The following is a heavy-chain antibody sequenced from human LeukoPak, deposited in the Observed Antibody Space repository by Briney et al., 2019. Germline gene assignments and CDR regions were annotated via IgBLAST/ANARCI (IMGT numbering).Heavy chain of an antibody. CDR1: GCTFSSYA. CDR2: IIPILGIA. V-gene: IGHV1-69*04. D-gene: IGHD6-6*01. Sequence: SVKVSCKASGCTFSSYAISWVRQAPGQGLEWMGRIIPILGIANYVQKFQGRVTITADKSTSTAYMELSSLRSEDTAVYYCAREVGIAARTSYYYGMDVWSQGTTVTVSS. CDR3: AREVGIAARTSYYYGMDV. J-gene: IGHJ6*02.